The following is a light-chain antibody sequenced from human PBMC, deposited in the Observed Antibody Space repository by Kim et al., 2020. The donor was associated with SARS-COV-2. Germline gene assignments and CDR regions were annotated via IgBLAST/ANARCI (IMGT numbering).Light chain of an antibody. CDR2: AAS. V-gene: IGKV1-27*01. CDR1: QGISNY. CDR3: QKYNSAHTWT. Sequence: ASVGDRVTIPCRARQGISNYLAWYQQNPGKVPKLLIYAASTLQSGVPSRFSGSGSGTDFTLTISSLQPEDVATYYCQKYNSAHTWTFGQGTKVEI. J-gene: IGKJ1*01.